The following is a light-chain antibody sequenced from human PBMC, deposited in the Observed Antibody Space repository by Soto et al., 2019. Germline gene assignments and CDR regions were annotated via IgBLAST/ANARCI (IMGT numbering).Light chain of an antibody. V-gene: IGLV2-14*01. CDR1: SSDVGGYNY. CDR3: SSYTSTITYV. CDR2: HVS. Sequence: QSALTQPASVSGSPGQSITISCTGTSSDVGGYNYVSWYQQYPGKATKLMIYHVSNRPSGVSNRFSGSKSGNSASLTISGLQPEYEADYYCSSYTSTITYVFGTGTKLTVL. J-gene: IGLJ1*01.